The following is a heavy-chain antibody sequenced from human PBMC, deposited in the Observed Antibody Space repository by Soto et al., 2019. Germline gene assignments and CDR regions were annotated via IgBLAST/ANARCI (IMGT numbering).Heavy chain of an antibody. CDR2: IYYSGST. J-gene: IGHJ5*02. Sequence: QVQLQESGPGLVKPSQTLSLTCTVSGGSISSGDYYWSWIRQPPGKGLEWIGYIYYSGSTYYNPSLKTRVTISVDTSKNQFSLKLTSVTAADTAVYYCARERPDGTRLDPWGQGTLVTVSS. CDR3: ARERPDGTRLDP. D-gene: IGHD2-2*01. CDR1: GGSISSGDYY. V-gene: IGHV4-30-4*01.